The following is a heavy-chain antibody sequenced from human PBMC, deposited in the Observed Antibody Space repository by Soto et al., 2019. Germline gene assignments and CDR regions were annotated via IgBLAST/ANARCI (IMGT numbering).Heavy chain of an antibody. CDR3: ASPRQGNYDFLSGYYALDY. CDR1: GASISSSRSY. Sequence: SETLSLTCTVSGASISSSRSYWGWVRQPPGKGLEWIVSFYYTGGTYSTYYNPSLKSRVTISVDTSKSQFSLNLRSVTAADTAVYYCASPRQGNYDFLSGYYALDYWGQGTLVTVS. V-gene: IGHV4-39*01. CDR2: FYYTGGT. J-gene: IGHJ4*02. D-gene: IGHD3-3*01.